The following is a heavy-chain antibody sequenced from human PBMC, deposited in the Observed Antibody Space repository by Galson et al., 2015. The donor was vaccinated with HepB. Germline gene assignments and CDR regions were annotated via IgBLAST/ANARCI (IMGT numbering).Heavy chain of an antibody. CDR1: GYTFTRYA. Sequence: SVKVSCKASGYTFTRYAMHWVRQAPGQRLEWMGWINAGNGDTKYAQKFQGRVTITRDTSASTAYMELSSLRSEDTAVYYCAKDQTDLNWNYEKYDAFDIWGQGTMVTVSS. V-gene: IGHV1-3*01. CDR2: INAGNGDT. D-gene: IGHD1-7*01. J-gene: IGHJ3*02. CDR3: AKDQTDLNWNYEKYDAFDI.